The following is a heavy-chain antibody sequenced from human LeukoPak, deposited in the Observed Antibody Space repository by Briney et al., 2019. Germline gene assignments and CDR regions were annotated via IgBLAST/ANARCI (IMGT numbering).Heavy chain of an antibody. J-gene: IGHJ5*02. Sequence: SETLSLTCTVSGGSISSSVGYYWGWIRQPPGKGLEYIGSIYYSGNIYYNPSLRSRVTISVDTSKNQFSLKLSSVTAADTAVYYCTRTFYSSPNNWFDPWGQGTLVTVSS. CDR1: GGSISSSVGYY. V-gene: IGHV4-39*01. CDR3: TRTFYSSPNNWFDP. D-gene: IGHD2/OR15-2a*01. CDR2: IYYSGNI.